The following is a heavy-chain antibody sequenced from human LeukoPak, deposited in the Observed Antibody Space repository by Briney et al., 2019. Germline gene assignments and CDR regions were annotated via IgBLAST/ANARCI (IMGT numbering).Heavy chain of an antibody. CDR2: IYHSGST. D-gene: IGHD5-18*01. Sequence: SETLSLTCTVSGYSISSGYYWGWIRQPPGKGLEWIGSIYHSGSTYYNPSLKSRVTISVDTSKNQFSLKLSSVTAADTAVYYCQRGYSYGSFDYWGQGTLVTVSS. CDR1: GYSISSGYY. CDR3: QRGYSYGSFDY. V-gene: IGHV4-38-2*02. J-gene: IGHJ4*02.